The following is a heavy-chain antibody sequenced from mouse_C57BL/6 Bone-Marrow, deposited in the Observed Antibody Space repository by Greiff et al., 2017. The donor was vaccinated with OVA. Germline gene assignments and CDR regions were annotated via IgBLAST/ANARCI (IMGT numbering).Heavy chain of an antibody. CDR3: ARNDYDEEWYFDV. Sequence: QVQLQQSGAELARPGASVKLSCKASGYTFTSYGISWVKQRTGQGLEWIGEIYPRSGNTYYNEKFKGKATLTADKSSSTAYMELRSLTSEDSAVYYCARNDYDEEWYFDVWGTGTTVTVSS. CDR2: IYPRSGNT. V-gene: IGHV1-81*01. CDR1: GYTFTSYG. D-gene: IGHD2-4*01. J-gene: IGHJ1*03.